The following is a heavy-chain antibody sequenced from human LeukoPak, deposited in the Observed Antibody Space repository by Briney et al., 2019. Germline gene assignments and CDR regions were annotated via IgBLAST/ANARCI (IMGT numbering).Heavy chain of an antibody. CDR3: ARADSSGYYYDY. V-gene: IGHV4-59*06. CDR2: IYYSGST. J-gene: IGHJ4*02. Sequence: SETLSLTCTVSGGSISSYYWSWIRQHPGQGLEWIGYIYYSGSTYYNPSLKSRVTISVDTSKNQFSLKLSSVTAADTAVYYCARADSSGYYYDYWGQGTLVTVSS. CDR1: GGSISSYY. D-gene: IGHD3-22*01.